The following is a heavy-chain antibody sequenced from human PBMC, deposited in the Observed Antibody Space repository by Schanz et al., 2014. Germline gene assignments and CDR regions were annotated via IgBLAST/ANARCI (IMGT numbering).Heavy chain of an antibody. CDR2: INTGVNT. J-gene: IGHJ4*02. CDR3: VRDSFFAFDY. CDR1: GFTFSSYA. D-gene: IGHD3-3*01. V-gene: IGHV3-23*04. Sequence: EVQLVESGGGLVQPGGSLRLSCAASGFTFSSYAMTWVRQAPGKGLEWISAINTGVNTYYADAVRGRFTISRDNSKTTVYLQMNSLRAEDTAVYYCVRDSFFAFDYWGQGTLVTVSS.